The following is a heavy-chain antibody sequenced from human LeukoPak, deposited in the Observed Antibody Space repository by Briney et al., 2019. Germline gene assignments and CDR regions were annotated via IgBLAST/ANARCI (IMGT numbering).Heavy chain of an antibody. Sequence: GGSLRLSCAASGFTFSSYAMTWVRQAPGKGLEWVANIKGDGSETYYVDSVKGRFTISRDNAKNSLYLHMNSLRSEDTAVYYCAVVEMATAGYRAFDIWGQGTMVTVSS. D-gene: IGHD5-24*01. CDR3: AVVEMATAGYRAFDI. CDR1: GFTFSSYA. J-gene: IGHJ3*02. V-gene: IGHV3-7*03. CDR2: IKGDGSET.